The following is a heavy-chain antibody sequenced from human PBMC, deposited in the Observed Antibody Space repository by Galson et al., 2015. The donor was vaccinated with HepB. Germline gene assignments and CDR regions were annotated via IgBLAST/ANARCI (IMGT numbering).Heavy chain of an antibody. CDR1: GFTVRSNY. Sequence: LRLSCAASGFTVRSNYMSWVRQAPGKGLEWVSVIYSGGSTYYADSVKGRFTISRDNSKNTLYLQMNSLKAEDTAVYYCARDSYYGMDVWGQGTTVTVSS. CDR3: ARDSYYGMDV. J-gene: IGHJ6*02. V-gene: IGHV3-66*01. CDR2: IYSGGST.